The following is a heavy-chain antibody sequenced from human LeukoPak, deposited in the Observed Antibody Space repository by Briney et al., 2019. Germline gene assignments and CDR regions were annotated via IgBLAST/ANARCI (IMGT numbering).Heavy chain of an antibody. CDR3: ARDTGPRTYWYFDL. D-gene: IGHD4-17*01. CDR2: ISASGIT. J-gene: IGHJ2*01. V-gene: IGHV4-59*01. Sequence: SETLSLTCSVSGASINKYYWSWIRQPPGKGLEWLGYISASGITYSNPSLKSRVTISVDTSKNQFSLKLSSVTAADTAVYYCARDTGPRTYWYFDLWGRGTLVTVSS. CDR1: GASINKYY.